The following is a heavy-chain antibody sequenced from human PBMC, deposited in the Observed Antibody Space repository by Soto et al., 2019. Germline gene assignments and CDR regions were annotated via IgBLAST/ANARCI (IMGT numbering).Heavy chain of an antibody. Sequence: SETLSLSCAVSGGSISSGGYSWSWIRQPPGKGLEWIGYIYHSGSTYYNPSLKSRVTISVDRSKNQFSLKLSSVTAADTAVYYCARAWTTVTLLDYWGQRTPVTVSS. CDR3: ARAWTTVTLLDY. CDR1: GGSISSGGYS. CDR2: IYHSGST. J-gene: IGHJ4*02. D-gene: IGHD4-17*01. V-gene: IGHV4-30-2*01.